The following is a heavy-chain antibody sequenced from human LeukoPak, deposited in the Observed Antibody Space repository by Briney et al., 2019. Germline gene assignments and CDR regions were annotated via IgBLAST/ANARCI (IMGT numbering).Heavy chain of an antibody. CDR1: GYTFISYY. CDR2: INPSGGST. V-gene: IGHV1-46*01. Sequence: GASVKVSCKASGYTFISYYMHWVRQAPGQGLEWMGIINPSGGSTSYAQKFQRRVTMTRDTSTSTVYMELSSLRSEDTAVYYCARGRPTGDFDYWGQGTLVTVSS. D-gene: IGHD4-17*01. CDR3: ARGRPTGDFDY. J-gene: IGHJ4*02.